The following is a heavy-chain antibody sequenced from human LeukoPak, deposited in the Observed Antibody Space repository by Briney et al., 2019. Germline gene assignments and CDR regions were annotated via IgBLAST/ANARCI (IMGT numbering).Heavy chain of an antibody. CDR3: ARHVLLYCSGGSCSSGTFDY. J-gene: IGHJ4*02. D-gene: IGHD2-15*01. Sequence: SETLSLTCAVYGGSFSGYYWGWIRQPPGKGLEWIGEINHSGSTNYNPSLKSRVTISVDTSKNQFSLKLSSVTAADTAVYYCARHVLLYCSGGSCSSGTFDYWGQGTLVTVSS. V-gene: IGHV4-34*01. CDR1: GGSFSGYY. CDR2: INHSGST.